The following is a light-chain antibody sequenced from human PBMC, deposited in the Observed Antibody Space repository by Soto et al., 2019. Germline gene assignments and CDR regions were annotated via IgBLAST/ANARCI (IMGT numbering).Light chain of an antibody. CDR3: QQYNNWPPLT. CDR1: QHASQT. Sequence: VLTQAPSTLSVSPGDRPTLSCRASQHASQTLVWYQQKPAHAPRLLIYGASTRATGIPARVSGSGSGTEFTLTISSLQSEDFAVYPCQQYNNWPPLTSGHGTRLEIK. V-gene: IGKV3-15*01. J-gene: IGKJ5*01. CDR2: GAS.